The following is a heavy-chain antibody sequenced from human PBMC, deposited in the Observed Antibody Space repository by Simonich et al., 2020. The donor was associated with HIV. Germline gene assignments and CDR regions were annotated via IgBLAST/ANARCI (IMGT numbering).Heavy chain of an antibody. Sequence: QVQLQQWGAGLLKPSETLSLTCAVYGGSFSGYYWSWFRQPPGKGLECIGEIIHSGSPNNNPSRKGRVTISVDPSKNRFSLKLSSVTAADTAVYYCARLTAGGLGEYFQHWGQGTLVTVSS. CDR3: ARLTAGGLGEYFQH. J-gene: IGHJ1*01. D-gene: IGHD6-13*01. CDR1: GGSFSGYY. CDR2: IIHSGSP. V-gene: IGHV4-34*12.